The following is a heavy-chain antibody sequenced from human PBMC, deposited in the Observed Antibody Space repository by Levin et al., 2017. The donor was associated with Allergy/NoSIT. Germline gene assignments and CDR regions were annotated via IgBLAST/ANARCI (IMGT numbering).Heavy chain of an antibody. CDR3: AREIYQLLYGGLIYYYGMDV. V-gene: IGHV1-69*13. D-gene: IGHD2-2*02. J-gene: IGHJ6*02. CDR2: IIPIFGTA. CDR1: GGTFSSYA. Sequence: SVKVSCKASGGTFSSYAISWVRQAPGQGLEWMGGIIPIFGTANYAQKFQGRVTITADESTSTAYMELSSLRSEDTAVYYCAREIYQLLYGGLIYYYGMDVWGQGTTVTVSS.